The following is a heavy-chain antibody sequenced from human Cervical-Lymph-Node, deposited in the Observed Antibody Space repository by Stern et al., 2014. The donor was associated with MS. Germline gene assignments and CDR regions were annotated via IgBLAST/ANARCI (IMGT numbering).Heavy chain of an antibody. Sequence: QDHLVASGGDLVKPGGSLRLSCAASGFTLSDYYLIWIRLAPGKGLAWVSSISSRGSPIYYADSVKGRFPNSRDNAHNSLFLQMNSLRAEDTAVYYCARDLLRSGSYYYYYGLDVWGQGTTVTVSS. CDR1: GFTLSDYY. CDR2: ISSRGSPI. CDR3: ARDLLRSGSYYYYYGLDV. V-gene: IGHV3-11*01. J-gene: IGHJ6*02. D-gene: IGHD6-19*01.